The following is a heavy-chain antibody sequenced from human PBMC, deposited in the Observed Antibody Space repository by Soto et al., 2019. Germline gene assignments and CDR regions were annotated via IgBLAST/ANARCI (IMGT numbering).Heavy chain of an antibody. D-gene: IGHD3-16*01. J-gene: IGHJ1*01. CDR3: ARPSLWGRGFFQH. Sequence: GGSLRLSCAGSGFTLRSYAMSWVRQAPGKGLEWVSTISGSGDSAYYADSVKGRFTISRDNSENTLCLQMNSLRAEDTAVYFCARPSLWGRGFFQHWGQGTLVTVSS. CDR1: GFTLRSYA. V-gene: IGHV3-23*01. CDR2: ISGSGDSA.